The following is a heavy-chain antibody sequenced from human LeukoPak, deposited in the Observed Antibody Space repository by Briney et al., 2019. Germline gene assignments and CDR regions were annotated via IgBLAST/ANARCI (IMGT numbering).Heavy chain of an antibody. CDR3: ARVAYYHSSGYYDY. J-gene: IGHJ4*02. Sequence: ASVKVSFKASGYTFTDYYIHWVRQGPGQGLEWMGRINPKSGGTNYAQKFQGRLTMTRDTSISTVYMELSRLRSDDTAVYYCARVAYYHSSGYYDYWGQGTLVTVSS. V-gene: IGHV1-2*06. CDR1: GYTFTDYY. CDR2: INPKSGGT. D-gene: IGHD3-22*01.